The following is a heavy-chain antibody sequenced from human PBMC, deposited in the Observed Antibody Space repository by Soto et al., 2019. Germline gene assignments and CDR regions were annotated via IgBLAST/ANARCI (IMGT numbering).Heavy chain of an antibody. V-gene: IGHV3-21*01. CDR3: ATSTMVRGVMGLY. J-gene: IGHJ4*02. Sequence: PGGSLRLSCAASGFTFSSYSMNWVRQAPGKGLEWVSSISGSSSYIYYADSVKGRFTISRDNAKNSLYLQMNSLRAEDTAVYYCATSTMVRGVMGLYWGQGTLVTVSS. D-gene: IGHD3-10*01. CDR2: ISGSSSYI. CDR1: GFTFSSYS.